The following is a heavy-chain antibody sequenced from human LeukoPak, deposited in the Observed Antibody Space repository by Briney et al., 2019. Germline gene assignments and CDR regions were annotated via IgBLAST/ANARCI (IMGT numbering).Heavy chain of an antibody. J-gene: IGHJ5*02. CDR2: IYYSGST. V-gene: IGHV4-59*01. D-gene: IGHD3-3*01. CDR1: GGSISSYY. Sequence: SETLSLTCTVSGGSISSYYWSWIRQPPGKGLEWIGYIYYSGSTNYNPSLKSRVTISVDTSKNQFSLKLSSVTAADTAVYYCARLDRTYCDFPNWFDPWGQGTLVTVSS. CDR3: ARLDRTYCDFPNWFDP.